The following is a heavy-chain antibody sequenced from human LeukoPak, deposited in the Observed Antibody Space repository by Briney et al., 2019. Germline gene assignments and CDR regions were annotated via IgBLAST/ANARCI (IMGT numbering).Heavy chain of an antibody. D-gene: IGHD6-19*01. CDR1: GGSIGSYY. CDR2: LYYSGST. CDR3: ARLAPGSGYFDY. Sequence: PSETLSLTCTVSGGSIGSYYWNWMRQPPGKGLEWIGYLYYSGSTNYNPSLKSRVTISVDTSENQFSLKLSSVTAADTAVYYCARLAPGSGYFDYWGQGTLVTVSS. J-gene: IGHJ4*02. V-gene: IGHV4-59*08.